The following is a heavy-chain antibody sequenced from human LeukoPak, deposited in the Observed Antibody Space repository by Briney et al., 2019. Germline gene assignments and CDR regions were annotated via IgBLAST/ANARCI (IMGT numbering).Heavy chain of an antibody. J-gene: IGHJ5*02. CDR2: IDPSDSYT. V-gene: IGHV5-10-1*01. Sequence: GESLKISCKGSGYSFTSYWISWVRQMPGKGLEWMGRIDPSDSYTNYSPSFQGHVTISAAKSISTAYLQWSSLKASDTAMYYCARHPDYGDYPNWFDPWGQGTLVTVSS. CDR3: ARHPDYGDYPNWFDP. D-gene: IGHD4-17*01. CDR1: GYSFTSYW.